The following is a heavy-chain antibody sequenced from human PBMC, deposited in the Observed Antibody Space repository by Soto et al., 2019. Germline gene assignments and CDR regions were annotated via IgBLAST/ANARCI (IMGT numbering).Heavy chain of an antibody. D-gene: IGHD2-2*02. CDR3: ARSLRGHCSSTSCYKFSYYGMDV. CDR2: MIPIFGTA. V-gene: IGHV1-69*13. J-gene: IGHJ6*02. Sequence: SVKVSCKASGGTFSSYAISWVRQAPGQGLEWMGGMIPIFGTANYAQKFQGRVTITADESTSTAYMELSSLRSGDTAVYYCARSLRGHCSSTSCYKFSYYGMDVWGQGTTVTVSS. CDR1: GGTFSSYA.